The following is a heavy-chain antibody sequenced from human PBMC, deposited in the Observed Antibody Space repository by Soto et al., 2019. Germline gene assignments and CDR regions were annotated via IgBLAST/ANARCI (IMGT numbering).Heavy chain of an antibody. V-gene: IGHV4-34*01. D-gene: IGHD6-6*01. CDR1: GGSFSGYY. CDR3: ARVEYSTSSGTTVTRLFDY. J-gene: IGHJ4*02. Sequence: PSETLSLTCVVYGGSFSGYYWSWIRQPPGKGLEWIGEINHSGSTNYNPSLKSRVTMSVDTSKNQFSLNLSSVTAADTAVYYCARVEYSTSSGTTVTRLFDYWGQGTLVTVSS. CDR2: INHSGST.